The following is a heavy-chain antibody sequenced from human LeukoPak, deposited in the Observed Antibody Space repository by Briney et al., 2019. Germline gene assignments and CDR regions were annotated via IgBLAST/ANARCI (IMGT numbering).Heavy chain of an antibody. Sequence: ASVKVSCKASGYTFSHLYNHWVRQAPGQGLEWMGRVNPNSGGTDYAQNFQGRIIMTRDSSITTAYVELSRLRSDDTAMYYCATEGYNRNSDSGWTAFYFWGQGTMVTVSS. CDR2: VNPNSGGT. CDR1: GYTFSHLY. J-gene: IGHJ3*01. CDR3: ATEGYNRNSDSGWTAFYF. D-gene: IGHD5-24*01. V-gene: IGHV1-2*06.